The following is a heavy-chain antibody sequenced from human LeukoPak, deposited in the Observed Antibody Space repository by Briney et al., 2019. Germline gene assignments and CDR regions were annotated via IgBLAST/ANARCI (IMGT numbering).Heavy chain of an antibody. D-gene: IGHD3-10*01. Sequence: GGSLRLSCAASGFTFSSYWMHWVRQAPGKGLVWVSRINSDGKSTSYADSVKGRFTISRDNSKNTLYLQMNSLRAEDTAVYYCARDYYGSGSYPNDAFDIWGQGTMVTVSS. V-gene: IGHV3-74*01. CDR1: GFTFSSYW. CDR3: ARDYYGSGSYPNDAFDI. CDR2: INSDGKST. J-gene: IGHJ3*02.